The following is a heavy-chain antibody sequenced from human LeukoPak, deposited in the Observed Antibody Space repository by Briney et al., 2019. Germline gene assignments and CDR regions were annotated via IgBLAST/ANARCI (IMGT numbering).Heavy chain of an antibody. J-gene: IGHJ6*03. CDR1: GFTFSSYW. D-gene: IGHD1-26*01. CDR3: ARDPYSGAYGNTYYYYMDV. Sequence: GGSLRLSCAASGFTFSSYWMHWVRQAPGKGLVWVSRINSDGSSTNYADSVKGRFTISRDNARNSLYLQMNSLTAEDTAVYYCARDPYSGAYGNTYYYYMDVWGKGTTVTISS. CDR2: INSDGSST. V-gene: IGHV3-74*01.